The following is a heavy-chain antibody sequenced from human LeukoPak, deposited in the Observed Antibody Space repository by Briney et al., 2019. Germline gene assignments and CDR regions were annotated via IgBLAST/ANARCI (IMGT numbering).Heavy chain of an antibody. J-gene: IGHJ3*01. CDR2: INHSGST. Sequence: SETLSLTCAVYGGSFSGYYWSWIRQPPGKGLEWIGEINHSGSTNYNPSLKSRVTISVDTSKNQFSPKLSSVTAADTAAYYCARGHLVSNAFDVWGQGTMVTVSS. CDR1: GGSFSGYY. D-gene: IGHD5/OR15-5a*01. CDR3: ARGHLVSNAFDV. V-gene: IGHV4-34*01.